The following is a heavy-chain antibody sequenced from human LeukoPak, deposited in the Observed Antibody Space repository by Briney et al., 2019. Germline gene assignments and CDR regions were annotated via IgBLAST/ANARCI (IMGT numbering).Heavy chain of an antibody. V-gene: IGHV3-30-3*01. CDR2: ISYDGSNK. J-gene: IGHJ4*02. CDR1: GFTFSNYA. Sequence: GRSLRLSCAASGFTFSNYAIHWVSQAPGKGLEWVAVISYDGSNKYYADSVKGRFTISRDNSKNTLYPQMNSLRPEDTAVYYCARGWSYFDYWVQGTLVTVSS. CDR3: ARGWSYFDY. D-gene: IGHD6-13*01.